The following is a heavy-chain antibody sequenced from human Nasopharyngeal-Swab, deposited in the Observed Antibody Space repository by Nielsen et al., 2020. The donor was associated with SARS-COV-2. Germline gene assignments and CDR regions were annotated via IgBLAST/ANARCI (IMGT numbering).Heavy chain of an antibody. CDR1: GGSISSSSYY. Sequence: SETLSLTCTVSGGSISSSSYYWGWIRQPPGKGLEWIGSIYYSGSTYYNPSLKSRVTISVDTSKNQFSLKLSSVTAADTAVYYCARGTPYCSSTSCYSWFDPWGQGTLVTVSS. D-gene: IGHD2-2*01. J-gene: IGHJ5*02. CDR3: ARGTPYCSSTSCYSWFDP. V-gene: IGHV4-39*01. CDR2: IYYSGST.